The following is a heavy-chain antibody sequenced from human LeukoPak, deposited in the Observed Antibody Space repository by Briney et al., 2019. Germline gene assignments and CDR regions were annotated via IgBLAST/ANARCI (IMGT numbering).Heavy chain of an antibody. CDR1: GGSISSYY. CDR2: IYYSGST. D-gene: IGHD6-13*01. V-gene: IGHV4-59*01. J-gene: IGHJ4*02. Sequence: PSETLSLTCTVSGGSISSYYWSWIRQPPGKGLEWIGYIYYSGSTNYNPSLKSRVTMSVDTSKNQFSLNLKSVTPEDTAVYYCARNLIPEQLVLIFWGQGTLVTVSS. CDR3: ARNLIPEQLVLIF.